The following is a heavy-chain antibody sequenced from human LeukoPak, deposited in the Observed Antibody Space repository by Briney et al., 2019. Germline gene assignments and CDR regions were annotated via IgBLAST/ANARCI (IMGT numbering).Heavy chain of an antibody. Sequence: SETLSLTCTVSGCSISSYYWSWIRQPAGKGLEWIGRIYTSGSTNYNPSLKSRVTISVDTSKNQFSLKLSSVTAADTAVYYCAGGKYYYDSSGYLYAFDIWGQGTMVTVSS. D-gene: IGHD3-22*01. V-gene: IGHV4-4*07. CDR3: AGGKYYYDSSGYLYAFDI. J-gene: IGHJ3*02. CDR1: GCSISSYY. CDR2: IYTSGST.